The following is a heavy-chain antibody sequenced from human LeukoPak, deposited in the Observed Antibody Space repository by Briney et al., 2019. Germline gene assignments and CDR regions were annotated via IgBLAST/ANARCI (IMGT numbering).Heavy chain of an antibody. Sequence: GESLKISCEGSGYSFTGYWIGWVRQMPGKGLEWMGIIYPGDSDTTYSPSFQGQVTISADKSISAAYLQWSSLRASDTAIYYCARLIEKGIRIENAFDIWGQGTMVTVSS. CDR3: ARLIEKGIRIENAFDI. D-gene: IGHD3-3*02. J-gene: IGHJ3*02. V-gene: IGHV5-51*01. CDR2: IYPGDSDT. CDR1: GYSFTGYW.